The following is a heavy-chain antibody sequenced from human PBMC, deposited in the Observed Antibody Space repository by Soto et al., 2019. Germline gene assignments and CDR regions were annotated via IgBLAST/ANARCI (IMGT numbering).Heavy chain of an antibody. Sequence: SETLSLTCTVSGGSISSSSYYWGWIRQPPGKGLEWIGSIYYSGSTYYNPSLKSRVTISVDTSKNQFSLKLSSVTAADTAVYYCARHYDILTGYYWAWFAPWGQGTLVTV. CDR2: IYYSGST. V-gene: IGHV4-39*01. J-gene: IGHJ5*02. CDR1: GGSISSSSYY. CDR3: ARHYDILTGYYWAWFAP. D-gene: IGHD3-9*01.